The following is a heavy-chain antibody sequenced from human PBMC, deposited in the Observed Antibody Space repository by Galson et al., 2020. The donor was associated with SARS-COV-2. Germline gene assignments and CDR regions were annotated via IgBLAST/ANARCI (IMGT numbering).Heavy chain of an antibody. CDR2: FDPEDGET. Sequence: ASAKLSCTVSGYTLTDLSMHWVRQTPGKGLEWMGGFDPEDGETIYAQKFQDGVTMTEYTSTDTAYMELSSLSSEDTAVYNCATSPGRVATPWFDPWGQGTLVTVSS. D-gene: IGHD5-12*01. CDR3: ATSPGRVATPWFDP. J-gene: IGHJ5*02. V-gene: IGHV1-24*01. CDR1: GYTLTDLS.